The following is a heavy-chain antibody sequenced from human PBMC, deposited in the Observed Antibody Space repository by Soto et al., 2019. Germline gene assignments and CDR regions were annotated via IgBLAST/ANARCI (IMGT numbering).Heavy chain of an antibody. J-gene: IGHJ2*01. D-gene: IGHD6-6*01. CDR2: IYYSGST. V-gene: IGHV4-31*03. CDR3: ARLKQLPRWYFDL. CDR1: GGSISSGGYY. Sequence: QVQLQESGPGLVKPSQTLSLTCTVSGGSISSGGYYWSWIRQHPGKGLEWIGYIYYSGSTYYNPSLTSRGTISVDTSKNQFSLKLSSVTAADTAVYYCARLKQLPRWYFDLWGRGTLVTVSS.